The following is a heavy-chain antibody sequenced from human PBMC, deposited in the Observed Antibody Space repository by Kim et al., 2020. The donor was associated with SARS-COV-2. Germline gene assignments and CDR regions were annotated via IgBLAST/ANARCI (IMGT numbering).Heavy chain of an antibody. J-gene: IGHJ4*02. D-gene: IGHD4-17*01. CDR3: ARSLYGDYAPYDY. V-gene: IGHV1-18*01. Sequence: NDAQKLQGRVTMTTDPSASTASMELRSLGSDDTAVYYCARSLYGDYAPYDYWGQGTLVTVSS.